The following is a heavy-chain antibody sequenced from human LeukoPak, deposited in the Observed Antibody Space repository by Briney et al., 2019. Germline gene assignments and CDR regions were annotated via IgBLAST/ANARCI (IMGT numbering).Heavy chain of an antibody. J-gene: IGHJ6*03. CDR3: ARALPAYYDFWSGYRYMDV. V-gene: IGHV1-8*01. CDR1: GYTFSLYD. Sequence: ASVKVSCKASGYTFSLYDINWVRQATGQGLEWMGWMTPDSGNTGYAQKFQGRVTMTRNISISTAYMELSSLRSEDTAVYYCARALPAYYDFWSGYRYMDVWGKGTTVTVSS. D-gene: IGHD3-3*01. CDR2: MTPDSGNT.